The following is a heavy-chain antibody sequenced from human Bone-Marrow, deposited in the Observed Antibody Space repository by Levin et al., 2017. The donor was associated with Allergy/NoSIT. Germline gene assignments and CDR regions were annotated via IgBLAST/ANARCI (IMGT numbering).Heavy chain of an antibody. D-gene: IGHD1-14*01. CDR2: IYSGGDT. CDR3: ARRAHTTSASLGY. J-gene: IGHJ4*02. V-gene: IGHV3-53*01. Sequence: LSLTCAASGFTVGNTYMSWVRQAPGKGLEWVSLIYSGGDTHHADSVRGRFTIPRDNSKNTLYLQMNSLRAEDTAVDYCARRAHTTSASLGYWGQGTLVTVSS. CDR1: GFTVGNTY.